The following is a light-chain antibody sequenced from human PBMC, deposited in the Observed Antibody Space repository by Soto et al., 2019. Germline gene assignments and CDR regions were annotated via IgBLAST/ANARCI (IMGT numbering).Light chain of an antibody. J-gene: IGKJ5*01. CDR2: GAS. V-gene: IGKV3-20*01. CDR3: QQYGSSPQT. Sequence: EIVLTQSPGTLSMSPGESATLSCRASQSVRSNCLAWYQQKPGQAPRLLIYGASNRATGIPDRFSGSGSGTDFTLTISRLEPEDFAVYYCQQYGSSPQTFGQGTRLEIE. CDR1: QSVRSNC.